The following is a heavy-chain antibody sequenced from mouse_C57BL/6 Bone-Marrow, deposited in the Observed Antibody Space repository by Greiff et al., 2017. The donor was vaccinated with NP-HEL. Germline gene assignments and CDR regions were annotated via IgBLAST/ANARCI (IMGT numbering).Heavy chain of an antibody. J-gene: IGHJ3*01. CDR3: ARHGGAGNPIAY. D-gene: IGHD2-1*01. V-gene: IGHV1-62-2*01. Sequence: VQLQQSGAELVKPGASVKLSCKASGYTFTEYTIHWVKQRSGQGLEWIGWFYPGSGSIKYNEKFKDKATLTANKSSSTGYMELSRWTSEDAAVYFCARHGGAGNPIAYWGQGTLVTVSA. CDR2: FYPGSGSI. CDR1: GYTFTEYT.